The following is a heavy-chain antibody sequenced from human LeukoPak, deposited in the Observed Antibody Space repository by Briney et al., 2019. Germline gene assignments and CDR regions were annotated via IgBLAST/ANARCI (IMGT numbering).Heavy chain of an antibody. CDR2: ITSDGTSI. CDR1: GFSFSITW. V-gene: IGHV3-74*03. Sequence: GGSLRLSCEASGFSFSITWMHWVRQPPGQGLVWVARITSDGTSISYAESVKGRFTISRDNAKKSLYLQMNSLRAEDTAVYYCARDGPWIQLSSPRAFDIWGQGTMVTVSS. CDR3: ARDGPWIQLSSPRAFDI. D-gene: IGHD5-18*01. J-gene: IGHJ3*02.